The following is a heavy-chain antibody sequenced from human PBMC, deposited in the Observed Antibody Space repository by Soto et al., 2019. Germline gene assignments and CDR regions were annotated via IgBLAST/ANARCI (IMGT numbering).Heavy chain of an antibody. D-gene: IGHD3-16*01. CDR2: IDPSDSQT. CDR1: GYSIAGYW. Sequence: GESLKISCKGSGYSIAGYWITWVRQKPGKGLEWMGRIDPSDSQTYYSPSFRGHVTISATKSITTVFLQWSSLRASDTAMYYCARQIYYSYTGPTFQDNFAPWGPRPPVTVS. J-gene: IGHJ2*01. CDR3: ARQIYYSYTGPTFQDNFAP. V-gene: IGHV5-10-1*01.